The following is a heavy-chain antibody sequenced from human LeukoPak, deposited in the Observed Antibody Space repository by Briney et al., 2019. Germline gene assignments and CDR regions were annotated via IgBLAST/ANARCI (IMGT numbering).Heavy chain of an antibody. V-gene: IGHV3-23*01. D-gene: IGHD2-2*01. CDR3: AKDSYCSSTSCYSTLWFDP. J-gene: IGHJ5*02. Sequence: GGSLRLSCAASGFTFSSSAMSWVRQVPGKGLEWVSGISASGGSTYNADSVRGRFTTSRDNSKNTLYVQMNSLRDEDTAVYYCAKDSYCSSTSCYSTLWFDPWGQGTLVTVSS. CDR2: ISASGGST. CDR1: GFTFSSSA.